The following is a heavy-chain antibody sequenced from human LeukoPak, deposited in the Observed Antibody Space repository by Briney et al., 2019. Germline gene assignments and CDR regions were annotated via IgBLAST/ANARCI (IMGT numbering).Heavy chain of an antibody. CDR1: GGSISSSSYY. V-gene: IGHV4-39*01. CDR3: ARLLRRYTQYYFDY. D-gene: IGHD1-14*01. Sequence: SETLSLTCTVSGGSISSSSYYWGWIRQPPGKGLEWIGSIYYSGSTYYNPSLKSRVTISVDTSKNQFSLKLSSVTAADTAVYYCARLLRRYTQYYFDYWGQGTLVTVSS. J-gene: IGHJ4*02. CDR2: IYYSGST.